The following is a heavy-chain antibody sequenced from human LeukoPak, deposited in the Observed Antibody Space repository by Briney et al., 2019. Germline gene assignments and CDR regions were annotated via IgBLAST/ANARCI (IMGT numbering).Heavy chain of an antibody. D-gene: IGHD6-13*01. CDR3: ARDRSYSSSWLYMDV. CDR1: GFTFSSYA. J-gene: IGHJ6*03. V-gene: IGHV3-64*01. CDR2: ISSNGGST. Sequence: PGGSLRLSCAASGFTFSSYAMHWVRQAPGKGLEYVSAISSNGGSTYYANSVKGRFTISRDNSKNTLYLQMGSLRAEDMAVYYCARDRSYSSSWLYMDVWGKGTTVTVSS.